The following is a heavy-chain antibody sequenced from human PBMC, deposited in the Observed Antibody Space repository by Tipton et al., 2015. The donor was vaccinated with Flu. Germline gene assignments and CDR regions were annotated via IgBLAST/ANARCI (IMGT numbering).Heavy chain of an antibody. Sequence: LRLSCTVSGGSISSGSYYWSWIRQPAGKGLEWIGRIYTSGSTNHNPSLKSRVTISVDTSKNQFSLKLSSVTAADTAVYYCARGGQWLDEYFQHWGQGTLVTVSS. CDR3: ARGGQWLDEYFQH. CDR2: IYTSGST. J-gene: IGHJ1*01. D-gene: IGHD6-19*01. CDR1: GGSISSGSYY. V-gene: IGHV4-61*02.